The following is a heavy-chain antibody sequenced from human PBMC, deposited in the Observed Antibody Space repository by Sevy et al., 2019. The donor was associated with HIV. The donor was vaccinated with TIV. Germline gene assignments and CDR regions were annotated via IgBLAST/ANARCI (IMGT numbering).Heavy chain of an antibody. Sequence: GGSLRLSCAASGFTFSSYSMNWVRQAPGKGLEWVSSISSSSSYIYYADSVKGRFTNSRGNAKNSLYLQMNSLRAEDSAVYYCAREHDFWGVYPPNYYYGMDVWGQGTTVTVSS. CDR2: ISSSSSYI. CDR3: AREHDFWGVYPPNYYYGMDV. J-gene: IGHJ6*01. V-gene: IGHV3-21*01. D-gene: IGHD3-3*01. CDR1: GFTFSSYS.